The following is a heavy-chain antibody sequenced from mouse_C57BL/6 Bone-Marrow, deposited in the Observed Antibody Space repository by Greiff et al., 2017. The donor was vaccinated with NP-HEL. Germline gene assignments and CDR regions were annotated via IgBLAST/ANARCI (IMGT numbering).Heavy chain of an antibody. J-gene: IGHJ2*01. CDR3: VRATGYDYDEYYFDY. D-gene: IGHD2-4*01. CDR2: IDPANGNT. CDR1: GFNIKNTY. V-gene: IGHV14-3*01. Sequence: VHVKQSVAELVRPGASVKLSCTASGFNIKNTYMHWVKQRPEQGLEWIGRIDPANGNTKYAPKFQGKATITADTSSNTAYLQRSSLTAEDTAIYYCVRATGYDYDEYYFDYWGQGTTLTVSS.